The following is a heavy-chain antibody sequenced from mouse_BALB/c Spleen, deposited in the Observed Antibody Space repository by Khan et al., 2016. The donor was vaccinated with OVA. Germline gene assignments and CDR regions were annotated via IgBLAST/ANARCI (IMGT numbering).Heavy chain of an antibody. J-gene: IGHJ2*01. D-gene: IGHD1-1*01. V-gene: IGHV3-2*02. Sequence: EVKLLESGPGLVKPSQSLSLTCTVTGYSITSGYGWNWIRQFPGNKLEWMVYISYSGSTNYNPSLKSLISITRNTSKNQFFLQLNSVTTEDTATYYCARTGRKKYWGQGTTLTVSS. CDR2: ISYSGST. CDR1: GYSITSGYG. CDR3: ARTGRKKY.